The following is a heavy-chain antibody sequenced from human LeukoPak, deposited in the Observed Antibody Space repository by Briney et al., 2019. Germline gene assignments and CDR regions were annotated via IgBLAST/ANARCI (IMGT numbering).Heavy chain of an antibody. V-gene: IGHV1-18*01. CDR1: XYXFTXYG. Sequence: VTVSXXAXXYXFTXYGITWVRQAPGQGLEWVGWISTHNGNTNYAQKLQGRVTMTTDRFTNTAYMDLRTLTSDDTAVYYCATIFGVKNFDYWGQGTLVTVSS. D-gene: IGHD3-3*01. CDR3: ATIFGVKNFDY. J-gene: IGHJ4*02. CDR2: ISTHNGNT.